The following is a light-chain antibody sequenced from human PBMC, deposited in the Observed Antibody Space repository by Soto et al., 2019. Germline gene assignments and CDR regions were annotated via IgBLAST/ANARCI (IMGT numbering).Light chain of an antibody. CDR1: SSDVGSNNR. CDR3: SSYISSSSSVV. CDR2: EVS. V-gene: IGLV2-18*02. J-gene: IGLJ2*01. Sequence: QSVLTQPPSVSGSPGQSVAISCAGSSSDVGSNNRVSWYQQPPGTAPKFIIYEVSNRPSGVPDRFSGSKSGNTASLTISGLQPKDEADYYCSSYISSSSSVVFGGGTKLTVL.